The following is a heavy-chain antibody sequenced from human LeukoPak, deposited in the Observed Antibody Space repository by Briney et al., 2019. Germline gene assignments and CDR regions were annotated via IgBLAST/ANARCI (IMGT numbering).Heavy chain of an antibody. CDR3: ARGRRDYGMDV. V-gene: IGHV1-2*02. D-gene: IGHD3-10*01. Sequence: ASVKVSCKASGYTFTSYDINWVRQATGQGLEWMGWMNPNSGGTNYAQKFQGRVTMTRDTSISTAYMELSRLRSDDTAVYYCARGRRDYGMDVWGQGTTVTVSS. J-gene: IGHJ6*02. CDR1: GYTFTSYD. CDR2: MNPNSGGT.